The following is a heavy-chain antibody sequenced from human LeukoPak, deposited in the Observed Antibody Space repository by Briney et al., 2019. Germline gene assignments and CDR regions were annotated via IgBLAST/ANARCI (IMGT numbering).Heavy chain of an antibody. Sequence: SETLSLTCTVSGGSISSYYWSWIRQPPGKGLEWIGEINHSGSTNYNPSLKSRVTISVDTSKNQFSLKLSSVTAADTAVYYCARVPYYDYVWGSYFGSWGQGTLVTVSS. V-gene: IGHV4-34*01. CDR1: GGSISSYY. J-gene: IGHJ4*02. CDR2: INHSGST. CDR3: ARVPYYDYVWGSYFGS. D-gene: IGHD3-16*01.